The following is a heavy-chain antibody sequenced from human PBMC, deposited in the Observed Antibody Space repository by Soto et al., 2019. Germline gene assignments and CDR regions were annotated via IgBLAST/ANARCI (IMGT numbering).Heavy chain of an antibody. CDR2: ISYDGSNK. Sequence: PGGSLSLSCAASGFTFSGYGMHWVRQPPGKGLEWVADISYDGSNKYYADSVKGRFTISRDNSKNTLYLQMNSLRAEDTAVYYCAKAGSSDAFDIWGQGTMVTVSS. D-gene: IGHD6-6*01. CDR3: AKAGSSDAFDI. V-gene: IGHV3-30*18. J-gene: IGHJ3*02. CDR1: GFTFSGYG.